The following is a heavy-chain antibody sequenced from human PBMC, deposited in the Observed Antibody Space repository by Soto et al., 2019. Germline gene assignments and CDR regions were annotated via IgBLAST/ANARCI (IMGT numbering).Heavy chain of an antibody. J-gene: IGHJ5*02. D-gene: IGHD6-13*01. Sequence: ASVKVSCKASGYPLTAKYLQWVRQAPGQGLEWMGWINPSSGGTKEAQKFRGRVTMTRDTSISAAYMELSRLTSDDTAVYYCAKGGSSWTEWFDPWGQGTLVTVSS. CDR2: INPSSGGT. V-gene: IGHV1-2*02. CDR1: GYPLTAKY. CDR3: AKGGSSWTEWFDP.